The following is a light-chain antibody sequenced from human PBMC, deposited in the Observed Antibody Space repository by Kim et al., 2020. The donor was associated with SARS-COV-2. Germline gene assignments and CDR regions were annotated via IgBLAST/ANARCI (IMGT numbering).Light chain of an antibody. J-gene: IGKJ2*03. CDR3: QQRSNWYS. CDR1: QSVSSY. Sequence: SLSPGERASRACRASQSVSSYLAWYQQKPGQAPRLLIYDASNRATGIPARFSGSGSGTDFTLTISSLEPEDFAVYYCQQRSNWYSVGQGTKLEI. CDR2: DAS. V-gene: IGKV3-11*01.